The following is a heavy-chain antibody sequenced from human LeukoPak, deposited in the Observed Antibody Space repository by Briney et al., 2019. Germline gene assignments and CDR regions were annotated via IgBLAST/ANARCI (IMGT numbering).Heavy chain of an antibody. J-gene: IGHJ3*02. CDR1: GYTFTGYY. CDR3: ASLIGAYDAFDI. CDR2: INPNSGGT. D-gene: IGHD3-10*01. V-gene: IGHV1-2*06. Sequence: ASVKVSCKASGYTFTGYYMHWVRQAPGQGLEWMGRINPNSGGTNYAQKFQGRVTMTRDTSISTAYMELSRLRSDDTAVYYCASLIGAYDAFDIWGQGTMVTVSS.